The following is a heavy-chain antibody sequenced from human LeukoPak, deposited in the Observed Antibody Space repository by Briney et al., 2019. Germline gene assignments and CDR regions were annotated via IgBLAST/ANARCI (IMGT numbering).Heavy chain of an antibody. V-gene: IGHV1-46*01. CDR3: ARDGYDADGYLDY. J-gene: IGHJ4*02. CDR2: INPGGGTT. D-gene: IGHD5-12*01. Sequence: ASVKVSCKASGYTFTSYHMHWVRQAPGQGLEWMGIINPGGGTTIYAQNFQGRVTITRDTSASVVYMELSSLRYEDTAVYYCARDGYDADGYLDYWGQGALVPVSS. CDR1: GYTFTSYH.